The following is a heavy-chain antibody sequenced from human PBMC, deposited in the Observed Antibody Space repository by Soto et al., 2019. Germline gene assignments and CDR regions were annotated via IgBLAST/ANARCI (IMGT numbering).Heavy chain of an antibody. D-gene: IGHD6-13*01. Sequence: QAQVVQSGAEVRKPGSSVKLSCKASEGTFNSYATAWVRQAPGQGLEWMGGIIPYYNTLNYAQKFQDRVTITADDSTNTVSVELSSLRSDDTAVYFCESGASRWYPYFFDSWDQGTLVTVSS. J-gene: IGHJ4*02. V-gene: IGHV1-69*01. CDR1: EGTFNSYA. CDR2: IIPYYNTL. CDR3: ESGASRWYPYFFDS.